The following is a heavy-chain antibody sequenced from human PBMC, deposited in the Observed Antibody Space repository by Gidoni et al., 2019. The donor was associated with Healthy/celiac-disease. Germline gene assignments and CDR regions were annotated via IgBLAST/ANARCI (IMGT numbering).Heavy chain of an antibody. J-gene: IGHJ4*02. Sequence: VQLVQSGAAVKKPGSSVKVSCKASGGTFSSSTISWVRQAPGQGLEWMGRIIPILGIANYAQKFQGRVTITADKSTSTAYMELSSLRSEDTAVYYCARDDGDYYDSSGYYAFYWGQGTLVTVSS. CDR3: ARDDGDYYDSSGYYAFY. CDR2: IIPILGIA. CDR1: GGTFSSST. D-gene: IGHD3-22*01. V-gene: IGHV1-69*08.